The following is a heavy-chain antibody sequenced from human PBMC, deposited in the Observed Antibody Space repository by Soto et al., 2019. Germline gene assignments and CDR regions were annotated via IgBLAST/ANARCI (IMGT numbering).Heavy chain of an antibody. CDR3: ARDRGGYNFDY. J-gene: IGHJ4*02. CDR1: GGSISSYY. D-gene: IGHD5-12*01. CDR2: IYYSGST. Sequence: SEILSLTCTVSGGSISSYYWSWIRQPPGKGLEWIGYIYYSGSTNYNPSLKSRVTISVDTSKNQFSLKLSSVTAADTAVYYCARDRGGYNFDYWGQGTLVTVSS. V-gene: IGHV4-59*01.